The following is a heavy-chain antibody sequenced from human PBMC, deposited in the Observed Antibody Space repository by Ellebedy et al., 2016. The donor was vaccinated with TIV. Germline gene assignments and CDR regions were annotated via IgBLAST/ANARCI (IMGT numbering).Heavy chain of an antibody. CDR2: INVGNGNT. J-gene: IGHJ4*02. V-gene: IGHV1-3*01. CDR1: GYTFISHA. Sequence: ASVKVSCKASGYTFISHAIHWVRQAPGQRLEWMGWINVGNGNTKYSQKFQGRVTITRDTSASTAYMEPGSLRSEDTAVYYCAKRMNRFYDYWGQGTLVTVSS. CDR3: AKRMNRFYDY. D-gene: IGHD2-15*01.